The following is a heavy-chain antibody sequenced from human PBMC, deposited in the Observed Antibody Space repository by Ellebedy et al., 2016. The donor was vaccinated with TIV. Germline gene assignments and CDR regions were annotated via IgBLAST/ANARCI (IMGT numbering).Heavy chain of an antibody. D-gene: IGHD3-10*01. V-gene: IGHV3-23*01. CDR2: ISGSGGTT. CDR3: AKGQLYCDY. J-gene: IGHJ4*02. Sequence: GESLKISCAASGFTFSGYAMSWVRQAPGRGLEWVSAISGSGGTTYYADSVKGRFTISRDNSKNTLYLQMNSLRAEETAVYYSAKGQLYCDYWGQGTLVTVSS. CDR1: GFTFSGYA.